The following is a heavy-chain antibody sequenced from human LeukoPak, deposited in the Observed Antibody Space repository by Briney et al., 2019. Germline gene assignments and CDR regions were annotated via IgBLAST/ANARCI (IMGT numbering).Heavy chain of an antibody. CDR2: INHSGST. CDR3: ARLASVRPHISWYGGALRGGDPIDY. Sequence: SETLSLTCTVFAGSIDSSNYYWGWIRQPPGKGLEWIGEINHSGSTNYNPSLKSRVTISVDTSKNQFSLKLSSVTAADTAVYYCARLASVRPHISWYGGALRGGDPIDYWGQGTLVSVSS. J-gene: IGHJ4*02. D-gene: IGHD6-13*01. CDR1: AGSIDSSNYY. V-gene: IGHV4-39*07.